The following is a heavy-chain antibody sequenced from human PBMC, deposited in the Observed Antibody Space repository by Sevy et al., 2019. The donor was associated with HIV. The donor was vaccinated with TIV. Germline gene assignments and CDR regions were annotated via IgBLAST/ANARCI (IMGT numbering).Heavy chain of an antibody. Sequence: SETQSLTCTVSGGSISTYYWSWIRQPAGKGLEWIGHIHSSGSTNYNPSLKSRVTMSIDTSKNHFSLMLSSVTAADTAVYHCARAVYGSGSFNYWGHGTLVTVSS. CDR1: GGSISTYY. D-gene: IGHD3-10*01. CDR2: IHSSGST. J-gene: IGHJ4*01. V-gene: IGHV4-4*07. CDR3: ARAVYGSGSFNY.